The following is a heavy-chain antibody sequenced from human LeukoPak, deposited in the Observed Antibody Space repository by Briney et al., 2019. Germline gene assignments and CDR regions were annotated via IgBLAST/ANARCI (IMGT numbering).Heavy chain of an antibody. J-gene: IGHJ6*02. CDR3: AKILERELQYYYYGMDV. CDR2: VSYDGSNE. Sequence: PGGSLRLSCAASGFTFSSYAMHWVRQAPGKGLEWVTVVSYDGSNEFYADSVKGRFTISRDNSKNTLYLQMNSLRAEDTAVYYCAKILERELQYYYYGMDVWGQGTSVTVSS. CDR1: GFTFSSYA. D-gene: IGHD5-24*01. V-gene: IGHV3-30-3*02.